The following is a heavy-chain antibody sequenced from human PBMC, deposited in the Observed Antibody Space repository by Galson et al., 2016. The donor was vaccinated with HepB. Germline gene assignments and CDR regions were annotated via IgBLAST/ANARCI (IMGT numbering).Heavy chain of an antibody. D-gene: IGHD3-3*01. CDR2: ITGDSDSL. V-gene: IGHV3-21*01. CDR3: VRDFGHDFWSPDSWGPFDH. Sequence: SLRLSCAASGFIFNHYTLNWVRQAPGKGLEWISSITGDSDSLYYADSLKGRFTISRDNANNSVFLQMNFLRAEDTAIYYCVRDFGHDFWSPDSWGPFDHWGQGALVTVSS. CDR1: GFIFNHYT. J-gene: IGHJ4*02.